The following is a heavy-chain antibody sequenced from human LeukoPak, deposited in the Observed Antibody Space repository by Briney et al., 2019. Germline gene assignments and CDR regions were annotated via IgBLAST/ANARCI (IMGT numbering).Heavy chain of an antibody. CDR2: IIPIFGTA. CDR3: GRDGGGGSWGDF. Sequence: SVKVSCKASGGTFSSYAISWVRQAPGQGLEWMGGIIPIFGTANYAQKFQDRVTMTRDTSTGTVYMELNSLRSEDTAMYYCGRDGGGGSWGDFWGQGTLVTVSS. V-gene: IGHV1-69*05. CDR1: GGTFSSYA. D-gene: IGHD2-15*01. J-gene: IGHJ4*02.